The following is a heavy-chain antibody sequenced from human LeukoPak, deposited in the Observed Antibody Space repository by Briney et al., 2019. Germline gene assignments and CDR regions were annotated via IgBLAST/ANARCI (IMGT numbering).Heavy chain of an antibody. V-gene: IGHV1-2*02. CDR1: GHTFTGYY. CDR3: ARGPEIAAITFDY. Sequence: ASVKVSCTASGHTFTGYYMHWVRQAPGQGLGWMGWINPNSGGTNYEQKFQGRVTMTRDTSISTAYMELSRLRSDDTAVYYCARGPEIAAITFDYWGQGTLVTVSS. CDR2: INPNSGGT. J-gene: IGHJ4*02. D-gene: IGHD2-2*02.